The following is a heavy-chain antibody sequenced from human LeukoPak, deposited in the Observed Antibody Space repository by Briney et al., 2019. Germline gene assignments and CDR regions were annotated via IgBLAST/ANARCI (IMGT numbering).Heavy chain of an antibody. CDR2: ISGSGGST. CDR3: AKNREYYYDSSGYYYY. CDR1: GFPFSSYA. Sequence: PGGSLLLSCAASGFPFSSYAMSWVRQAPGKGLGGVSAISGSGGSTYCADSVKGRFTISRDNSKNTLYLQMNGLRAEDTAVYYCAKNREYYYDSSGYYYYWGQGTLVTVSS. J-gene: IGHJ4*02. D-gene: IGHD3-22*01. V-gene: IGHV3-23*01.